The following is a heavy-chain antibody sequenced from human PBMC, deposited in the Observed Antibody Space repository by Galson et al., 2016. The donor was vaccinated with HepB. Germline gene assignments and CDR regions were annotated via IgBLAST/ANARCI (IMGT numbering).Heavy chain of an antibody. CDR1: GYTFTSHA. J-gene: IGHJ4*02. CDR3: ARSLPHDY. V-gene: IGHV1-3*04. Sequence: SCKASGYTFTSHAIHWVRQAPGQRLEWMGWIYTGTGVTNYSQKFQGRVTITRDTSANTAYMELSSLESEDTAVYLCARSLPHDYWGQGTLVTVSS. CDR2: IYTGTGVT.